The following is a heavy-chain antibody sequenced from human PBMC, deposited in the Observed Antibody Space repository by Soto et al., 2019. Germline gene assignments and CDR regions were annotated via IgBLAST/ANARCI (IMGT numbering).Heavy chain of an antibody. CDR3: ARERYYDFWSGSHDAFDI. Sequence: GASVKVSCTDSGGSSSCYTISWARQAPGKGLEWMGRIIPILGIANYAQKFQGRVTITADKSTSTAYMELSSLRSEDTAVYHCARERYYDFWSGSHDAFDIWGQGTMVTVSS. CDR1: GGSSSCYT. J-gene: IGHJ3*02. V-gene: IGHV1-69*04. D-gene: IGHD3-3*01. CDR2: IIPILGIA.